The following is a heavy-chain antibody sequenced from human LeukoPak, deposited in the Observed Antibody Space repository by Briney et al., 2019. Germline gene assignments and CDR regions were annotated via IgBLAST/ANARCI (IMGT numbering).Heavy chain of an antibody. CDR3: AREAPKGYYGSGSQGFDP. D-gene: IGHD3-10*01. Sequence: SETLSLTCAVSGYSISSGYYWGWIRRPPGKGLEWIGSIYHSGSTYYNPSLKSRVTISVDTSKNQFSLKLSSVTAADTAVYYCAREAPKGYYGSGSQGFDPWGQGTLVTVSS. CDR1: GYSISSGYY. CDR2: IYHSGST. J-gene: IGHJ5*02. V-gene: IGHV4-38-2*02.